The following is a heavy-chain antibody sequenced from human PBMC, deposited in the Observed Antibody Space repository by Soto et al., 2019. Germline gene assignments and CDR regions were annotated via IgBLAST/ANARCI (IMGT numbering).Heavy chain of an antibody. CDR2: IYPGDSDT. Sequence: RGESLKISCKGSGYSFTSYWIGWGRQMPGKGLEWMGIIYPGDSDTRYSPSFQGQVTISADKSISTAYLQWSSLKASDTAMYYCARTSARVTEPLYWGQGTLVSIAS. D-gene: IGHD2-21*02. CDR1: GYSFTSYW. CDR3: ARTSARVTEPLY. V-gene: IGHV5-51*01. J-gene: IGHJ4*02.